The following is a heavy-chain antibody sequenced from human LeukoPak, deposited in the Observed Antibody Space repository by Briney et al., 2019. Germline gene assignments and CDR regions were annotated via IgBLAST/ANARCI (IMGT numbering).Heavy chain of an antibody. J-gene: IGHJ4*02. V-gene: IGHV3-15*01. CDR1: GFTFSDAW. CDR3: AREGSLYGYHSFDS. D-gene: IGHD4-17*01. CDR2: IKPAKTDGGAP. Sequence: PGGSLRLSCAASGFTFSDAWMTWVSQAPGKGLEWVGRIKPAKTDGGAPYYSAPVKARFTISRDDSSDRLYLHMNSLKTEDAAVYFFAREGSLYGYHSFDSWGQGTLVTVSS.